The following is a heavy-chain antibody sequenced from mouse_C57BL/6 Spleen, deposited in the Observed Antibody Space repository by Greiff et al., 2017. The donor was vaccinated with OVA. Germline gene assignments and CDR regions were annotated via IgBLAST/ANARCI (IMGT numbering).Heavy chain of an antibody. V-gene: IGHV1-26*01. J-gene: IGHJ3*01. D-gene: IGHD2-3*01. CDR1: GYTFTDYY. CDR2: INPNNGGT. Sequence: VQLQQSGPELVKPGASVKISCTASGYTFTDYYMNWVKQSHGKSLEWIGDINPNNGGTSYNQKFKGKATLTVDKSSSTAYMELRSLTSEDSAVYYCARYGYYWFAYWGQGTLVTVSA. CDR3: ARYGYYWFAY.